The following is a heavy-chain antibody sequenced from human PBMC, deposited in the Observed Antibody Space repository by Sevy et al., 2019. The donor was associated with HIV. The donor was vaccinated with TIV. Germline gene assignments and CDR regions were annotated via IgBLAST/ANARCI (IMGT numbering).Heavy chain of an antibody. J-gene: IGHJ6*02. D-gene: IGHD1-26*01. V-gene: IGHV3-30-3*01. CDR2: ISYDGINK. CDR3: ARDSNSGYYYYYAMDV. Sequence: GGSLRLSCAASGFIFSNYAMHWVRQAPGKGLEWVAVISYDGINKYYADSVKGRFTISRDNCKNTLYVQMNSLRAEDTAVYYCARDSNSGYYYYYAMDVWGQGTTVTVSS. CDR1: GFIFSNYA.